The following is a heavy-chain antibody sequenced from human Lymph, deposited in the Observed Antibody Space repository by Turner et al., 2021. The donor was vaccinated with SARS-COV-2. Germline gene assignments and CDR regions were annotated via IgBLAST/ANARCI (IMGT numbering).Heavy chain of an antibody. D-gene: IGHD2-2*01. CDR1: GYTFSSNY. V-gene: IGHV1-46*01. J-gene: IGHJ4*02. CDR3: ARDFHVIPSSNSCDY. CDR2: INPSAGST. Sequence: QVQLVQSGAEVKKPGSSVKVSCKASGYTFSSNYMHWVRQAPGQGLEWMGIINPSAGSTSNAQKFQGRVTMTGDTTTSTDYMELSSLRSEDTAVYYCARDFHVIPSSNSCDYWGQGTLVTVSS.